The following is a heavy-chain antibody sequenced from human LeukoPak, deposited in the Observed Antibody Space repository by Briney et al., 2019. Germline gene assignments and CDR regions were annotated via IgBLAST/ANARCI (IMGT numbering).Heavy chain of an antibody. J-gene: IGHJ3*02. D-gene: IGHD1-26*01. CDR2: IYYTGRT. Sequence: GSLRLSCAASGFTFSSYSMNWVRQPPGKGLEWIGSIYYTGRTFYNPSLKSRVTISVDTSKNQFSLKLSSVTAADTAVYYCARRGSMGGSFVGAFDIWGQGTMVTVSS. CDR3: ARRGSMGGSFVGAFDI. CDR1: GFTFSSYSMN. V-gene: IGHV4-39*01.